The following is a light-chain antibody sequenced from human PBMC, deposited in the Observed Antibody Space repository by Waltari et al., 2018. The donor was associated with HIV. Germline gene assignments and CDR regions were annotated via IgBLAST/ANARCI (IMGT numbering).Light chain of an antibody. Sequence: DIQMTQSPSTLSASVGDRVTITCRASQSISSWLAWFQQKPGKVPKLLIYKASSLQSGVPSRFSGSGSGTEFTLTIDSLQSDDFATYYCQQYSRYRYTFGQGTNLELK. J-gene: IGKJ2*01. CDR2: KAS. CDR1: QSISSW. CDR3: QQYSRYRYT. V-gene: IGKV1-5*03.